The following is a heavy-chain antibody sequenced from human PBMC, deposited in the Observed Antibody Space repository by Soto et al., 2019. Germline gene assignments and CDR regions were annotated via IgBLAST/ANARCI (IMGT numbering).Heavy chain of an antibody. J-gene: IGHJ4*02. D-gene: IGHD2-15*01. CDR1: GFTFSSYG. V-gene: IGHV3-33*01. CDR2: IWYDGSNK. CDR3: AREQGFYFDY. Sequence: QVQLVESGGGVVQPGRSLRLSCAASGFTFSSYGMHWVRQAPGKGLEWVAVIWYDGSNKYYADSVKGRFTISRDNSKNPLYLQMNSLRVEDTAVYYCAREQGFYFDYWGQGTLVTVSS.